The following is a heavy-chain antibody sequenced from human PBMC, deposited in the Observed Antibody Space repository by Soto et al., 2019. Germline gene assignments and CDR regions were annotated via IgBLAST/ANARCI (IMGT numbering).Heavy chain of an antibody. CDR1: GGSISSGGYS. V-gene: IGHV4-30-2*01. CDR3: ASGLVTTLDY. Sequence: QLQLQESGSGLVKPSQTLSLTCAVSGGSISSGGYSWSWIRQPPGKGLEWIGYIYHSGSTYYNPSLXSXVXRXXYRSNNQVSLKLSSVTAVDTDAYYCASGLVTTLDYWGQGTLVTVSS. J-gene: IGHJ4*02. D-gene: IGHD4-17*01. CDR2: IYHSGST.